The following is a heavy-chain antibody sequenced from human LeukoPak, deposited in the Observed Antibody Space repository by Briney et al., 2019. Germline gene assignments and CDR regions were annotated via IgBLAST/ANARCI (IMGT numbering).Heavy chain of an antibody. V-gene: IGHV3-74*01. CDR1: GFTFSSYW. CDR3: ARFRGSYYYYYGMDV. Sequence: GGSLRLSCAASGFTFSSYWMNWARQAPGKGLVWVSRINSDGSSTSYADSVKGRFTISRDNAKNTLYLQMNSLRAEDTAVYYCARFRGSYYYYYGMDVWGQGTTVTVSS. J-gene: IGHJ6*02. CDR2: INSDGSST. D-gene: IGHD3-10*01.